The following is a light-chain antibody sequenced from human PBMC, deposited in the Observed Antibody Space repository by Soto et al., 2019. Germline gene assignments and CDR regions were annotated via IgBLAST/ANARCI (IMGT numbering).Light chain of an antibody. CDR3: SSYTSSSLHV. J-gene: IGLJ1*01. CDR2: DVS. V-gene: IGLV2-14*03. Sequence: QSALTQPASVSGAPVQSITISCTGTSSDVGGYNNVSWYQQHPGKAPKLMIYDVSNRPSGVSNRFSGSKSGNAASLTISGLQAEDEADYYCSSYTSSSLHVFGPGTKVTVL. CDR1: SSDVGGYNN.